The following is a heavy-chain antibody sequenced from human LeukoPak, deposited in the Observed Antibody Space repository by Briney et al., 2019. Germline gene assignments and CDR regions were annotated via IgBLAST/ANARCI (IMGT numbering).Heavy chain of an antibody. CDR3: ATDVEGPILFDS. CDR1: GFTFSTYI. Sequence: PGGSLRLSCAASGFTFSTYIMSWVRQAPGKGLEWVSAISASGGTTYYADSVKGRFTISRDNSNNTLFVQMSSLRVEDTAIYYCATDVEGPILFDSWGQGTLVTVSS. D-gene: IGHD3-9*01. J-gene: IGHJ4*02. V-gene: IGHV3-23*01. CDR2: ISASGGTT.